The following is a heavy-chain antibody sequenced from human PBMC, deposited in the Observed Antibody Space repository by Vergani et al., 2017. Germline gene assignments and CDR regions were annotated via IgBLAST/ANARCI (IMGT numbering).Heavy chain of an antibody. Sequence: EVELVQSGPEMRKPGESLKISCKGSEYSFGNYWIGWVRQMPGKGLEWMGIIYPADSATRYRPSFQGKVTILADKSISTAFLQWDSLKASDTALYYCARHTTYTDSWGQGTLVTVSS. D-gene: IGHD1-1*01. CDR1: EYSFGNYW. CDR2: IYPADSAT. V-gene: IGHV5-51*01. J-gene: IGHJ4*02. CDR3: ARHTTYTDS.